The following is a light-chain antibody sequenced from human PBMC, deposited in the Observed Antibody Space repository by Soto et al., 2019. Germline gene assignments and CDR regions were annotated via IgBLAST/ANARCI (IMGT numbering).Light chain of an antibody. J-gene: IGLJ3*02. CDR1: SSDVGGYNY. CDR3: NSYTSSSWV. Sequence: QSVLTQPASVSGSPGQSITISCTGTSSDVGGYNYVSWYQQHPGKAPKLMIYDVSNRPSGVSNRFSGSKSGNTASLIISGLQAEDEADYYCNSYTSSSWVFGGGTKLTVL. V-gene: IGLV2-14*01. CDR2: DVS.